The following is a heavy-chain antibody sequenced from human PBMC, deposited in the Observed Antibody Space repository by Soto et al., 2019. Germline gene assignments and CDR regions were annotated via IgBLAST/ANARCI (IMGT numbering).Heavy chain of an antibody. Sequence: EVQLLESGGGLVQPGGSLRLSCAASGFTFSSYAMSWVRQAPGKGLEWVSAISGSGGSTYYADSVKGRFTICRDNCKSSLYLQMGSLRDENTAVYYLAKGGYDWEGLGYYYYYDDVWGKGTTVTVSS. CDR2: ISGSGGST. D-gene: IGHD5-12*01. CDR3: AKGGYDWEGLGYYYYYDDV. V-gene: IGHV3-23*01. CDR1: GFTFSSYA. J-gene: IGHJ6*03.